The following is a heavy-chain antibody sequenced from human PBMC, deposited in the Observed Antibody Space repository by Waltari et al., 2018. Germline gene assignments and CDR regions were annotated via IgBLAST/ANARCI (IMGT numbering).Heavy chain of an antibody. CDR3: ARGYCTNGVCYRSGFDS. Sequence: EVQLVESGGGLVQPGGSLSLSCAASGFTFSSYWMSWVRQAPGMGLEWVANIKQDGSEKYSVDSVKGRFTISRDNAKNSLYLQMNSLRAEDTAVYYCARGYCTNGVCYRSGFDSWGQGTLVTVSS. J-gene: IGHJ4*02. CDR2: IKQDGSEK. D-gene: IGHD2-8*01. V-gene: IGHV3-7*03. CDR1: GFTFSSYW.